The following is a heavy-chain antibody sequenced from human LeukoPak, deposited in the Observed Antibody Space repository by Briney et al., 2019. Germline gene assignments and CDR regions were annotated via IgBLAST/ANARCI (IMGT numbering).Heavy chain of an antibody. CDR3: AKNDGCHYWYFDY. D-gene: IGHD5-12*01. J-gene: IGHJ4*02. V-gene: IGHV3-23*01. CDR2: VNGPGGST. CDR1: GFPFSSFA. Sequence: GGSLRLSCEASGFPFSSFAMSWVRQAPGKGLEWVSSVNGPGGSTWYADSVKGRFSISRDSSKNTMFLQMNSLRAEDTAIYYCAKNDGCHYWYFDYWGRGSLVTVSS.